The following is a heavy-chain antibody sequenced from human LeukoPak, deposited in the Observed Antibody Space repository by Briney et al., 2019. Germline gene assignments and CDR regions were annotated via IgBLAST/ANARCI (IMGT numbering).Heavy chain of an antibody. D-gene: IGHD6-25*01. Sequence: ASVKVSCKASGYTFTSYAMHWVRQAPGQRLEWMGWINAGNGNTKYSQKFQGRVTITRDTPASTAYMELSSLRSEDTDVYYCASGPARLTMAVWGKGTTVTVSS. V-gene: IGHV1-3*01. CDR3: ASGPARLTMAV. J-gene: IGHJ6*03. CDR1: GYTFTSYA. CDR2: INAGNGNT.